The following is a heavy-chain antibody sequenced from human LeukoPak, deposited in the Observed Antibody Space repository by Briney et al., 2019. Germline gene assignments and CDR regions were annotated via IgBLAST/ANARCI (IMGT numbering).Heavy chain of an antibody. CDR1: GFTFSNYA. CDR3: AKLYGYYDSTGYHYYFVY. D-gene: IGHD3-22*01. CDR2: ISGSGGST. J-gene: IGHJ4*02. V-gene: IGHV3-23*01. Sequence: GSLRLSCAASGFTFSNYAMSWVRQAPGKGLEWVSAISGSGGSTFYADSVKGRFTISRDNSKNTLYLQMSSLGAEDTAVYYCAKLYGYYDSTGYHYYFVYWGQGTLVTVSS.